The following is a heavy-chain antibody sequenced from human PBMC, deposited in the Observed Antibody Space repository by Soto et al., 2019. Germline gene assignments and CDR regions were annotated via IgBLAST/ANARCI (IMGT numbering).Heavy chain of an antibody. CDR3: ASTMTTVTYYFDY. Sequence: SETLSLTCTVSGGSISSGDYYWSWIRQPPGKGLEWIGYIYYSGSTYYNPSLKSRVTISVDTSKNQFSLKLSSVTAADTAVYYCASTMTTVTYYFDYWGQGTLVTVS. V-gene: IGHV4-30-4*01. J-gene: IGHJ4*02. D-gene: IGHD4-4*01. CDR2: IYYSGST. CDR1: GGSISSGDYY.